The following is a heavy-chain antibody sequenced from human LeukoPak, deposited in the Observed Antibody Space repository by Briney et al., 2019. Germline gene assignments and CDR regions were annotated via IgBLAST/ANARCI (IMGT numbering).Heavy chain of an antibody. CDR1: GFPFSTYS. J-gene: IGHJ4*02. Sequence: GGSLRLSCAGSGFPFSTYSMNWVRQAPGKGLEWVSVITGSGETTFYADSVKGRFTVSRDNSKDTLSLQMNSLRAEDTAIYYCTRYDISTYARRSFDYWGQGTLVTVSS. CDR2: ITGSGETT. V-gene: IGHV3-23*01. CDR3: TRYDISTYARRSFDY. D-gene: IGHD3-9*01.